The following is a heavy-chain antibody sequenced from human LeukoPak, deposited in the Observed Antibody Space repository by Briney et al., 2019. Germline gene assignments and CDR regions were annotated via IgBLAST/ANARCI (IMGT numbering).Heavy chain of an antibody. CDR2: ISGSGAST. CDR1: GFTFSSYA. V-gene: IGHV3-23*01. CDR3: AKDSGDSSEYWNCFDS. D-gene: IGHD3-22*01. Sequence: PGGSLRLPCAASGFTFSSYAMSWVRQAPGKGLEWVSGISGSGASTYHADSVKGRLTISRDNSKNTLYLQMNSLRAEDTAVYYCAKDSGDSSEYWNCFDSWGQGTLATVSS. J-gene: IGHJ5*01.